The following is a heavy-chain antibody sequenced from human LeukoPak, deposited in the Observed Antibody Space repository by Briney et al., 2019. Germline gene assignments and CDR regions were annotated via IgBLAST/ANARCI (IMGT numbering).Heavy chain of an antibody. CDR2: ISSGDCDP. CDR3: ARHRGCTSSTCYVFCSNGMAV. CDR1: GYGFTCYW. Sequence: GGSLKIPRKGSGYGFTCYWMAWVRQMPGEGLEWKWVISSGDCDPRYSLSFQGHVTISADKSKRTAYLPGSSLQPSDTAMYYCARHRGCTSSTCYVFCSNGMAVWGQGTTVTVSS. D-gene: IGHD2-2*01. J-gene: IGHJ6*02. V-gene: IGHV5-51*01.